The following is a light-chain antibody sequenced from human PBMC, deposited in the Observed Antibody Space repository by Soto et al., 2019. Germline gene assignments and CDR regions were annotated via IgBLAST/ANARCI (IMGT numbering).Light chain of an antibody. CDR1: QSISSY. CDR3: QQSYSTPYS. CDR2: AAS. Sequence: DIQMTQSPSSLSASVGDRVTITCRASQSISSYLNWYQQKPGKAPKLLIYAASSLQSGVPSRFSGSGSGTDFTPTISSLQPEDFAPYDCQQSYSTPYSFGQGTELYIK. V-gene: IGKV1-39*01. J-gene: IGKJ2*01.